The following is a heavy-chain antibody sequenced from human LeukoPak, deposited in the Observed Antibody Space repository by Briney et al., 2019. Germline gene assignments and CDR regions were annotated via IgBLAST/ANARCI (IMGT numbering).Heavy chain of an antibody. V-gene: IGHV3-23*01. Sequence: GGSLRLSCVASGFTFNNYAMSWVRQAPGKGLEWVSSIRGSGGSTFYADSVKGRFTISRDNSKNTLYLQMNSLRAEDTATYYCAKSYSSSWHYFDYWGQGTLVTVSS. CDR3: AKSYSSSWHYFDY. CDR1: GFTFNNYA. D-gene: IGHD6-13*01. CDR2: IRGSGGST. J-gene: IGHJ4*02.